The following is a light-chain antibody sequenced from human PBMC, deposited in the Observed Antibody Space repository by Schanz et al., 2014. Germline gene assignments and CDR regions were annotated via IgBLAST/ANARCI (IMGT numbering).Light chain of an antibody. CDR2: DVT. J-gene: IGLJ1*01. CDR1: SRDIGKYNY. CDR3: SSYTGSSPLFV. V-gene: IGLV2-14*03. Sequence: QSALTQPPSASGSPGQSVTISCTGTSRDIGKYNYVSWYQQHPGKAPKLLIYDVTERPSGVSHRFSGSKSGNTASLTISGLQAEDEADYYCSSYTGSSPLFVFGTGTKLTVL.